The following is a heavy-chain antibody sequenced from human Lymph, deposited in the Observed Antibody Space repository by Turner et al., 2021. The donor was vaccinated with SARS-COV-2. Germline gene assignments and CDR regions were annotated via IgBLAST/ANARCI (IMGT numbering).Heavy chain of an antibody. CDR2: IFYRGST. CDR3: ARQTVNNWVDP. V-gene: IGHV4-59*01. J-gene: IGHJ5*02. D-gene: IGHD2-21*02. Sequence: QVQLQESGPRLVKLLETLSLTCTVSGGSMNNNYWSWIRQPPGKRLEWIGFIFYRGSTNYNPSLKSRVTISVDTSENQFSLKLTSVTAADTAIYYCARQTVNNWVDPWGQGTLVTVSS. CDR1: GGSMNNNY.